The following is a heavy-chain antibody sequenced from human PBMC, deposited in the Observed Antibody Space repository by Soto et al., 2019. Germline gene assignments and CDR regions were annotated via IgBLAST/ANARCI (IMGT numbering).Heavy chain of an antibody. V-gene: IGHV4-30-4*01. Sequence: SETLSLTCTVSGGSISSGDYYWSWIRQPPGKGLEWIGYIYYSGSTYYNPSLKSRVTISVDTSKNQFSLKLSSVTAADTAVYYCARDYYGSGSYYNGHYYYGMDVWGQGTTVTVSS. D-gene: IGHD3-10*01. CDR2: IYYSGST. CDR3: ARDYYGSGSYYNGHYYYGMDV. CDR1: GGSISSGDYY. J-gene: IGHJ6*02.